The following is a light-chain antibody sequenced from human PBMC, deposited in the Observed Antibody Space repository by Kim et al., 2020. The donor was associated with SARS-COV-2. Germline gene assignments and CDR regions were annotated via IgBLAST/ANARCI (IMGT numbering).Light chain of an antibody. CDR1: QGISSC. J-gene: IGKJ2*01. V-gene: IGKV1-12*01. CDR2: AAS. Sequence: DIQMTQSPSSVSASVGDRVTITCRSSQGISSCLAWYQQKPGKAPKLLIYAASSLKSGVPSRFSGSGTGTDLTLTISSLQPEVFATYYFHSANCFPRTCAQGTKL. CDR3: HSANCFPRT.